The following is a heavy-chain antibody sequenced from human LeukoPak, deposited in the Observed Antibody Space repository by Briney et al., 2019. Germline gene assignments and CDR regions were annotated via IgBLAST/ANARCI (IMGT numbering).Heavy chain of an antibody. D-gene: IGHD6-13*01. Sequence: SETLSLTCTVSGGSISSSSYYWGWIRQPPGKGLEWIGSIYYSGSTYYNPSLKSRVTLSVDTSKNQFSLKLSSVTAADTAVYYCARRYSSSWYQSFYYYGMDVWGQGTTVTVSS. CDR3: ARRYSSSWYQSFYYYGMDV. J-gene: IGHJ6*02. V-gene: IGHV4-39*01. CDR1: GGSISSSSYY. CDR2: IYYSGST.